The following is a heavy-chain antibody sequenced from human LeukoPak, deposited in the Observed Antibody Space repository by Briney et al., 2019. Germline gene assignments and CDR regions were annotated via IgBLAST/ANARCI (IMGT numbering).Heavy chain of an antibody. D-gene: IGHD2-2*01. Sequence: GGSLRLSCAASGFTFSSYWMSWVRQAPGKGLEWVANIKQDGSEKYYVDSVKGRFTVSRDNAKNSLYLQMNSLRAEDTAVYYCARDQRYCSSSSCPWEPFDYWGQGTLVTVSS. CDR3: ARDQRYCSSSSCPWEPFDY. J-gene: IGHJ4*02. V-gene: IGHV3-7*05. CDR2: IKQDGSEK. CDR1: GFTFSSYW.